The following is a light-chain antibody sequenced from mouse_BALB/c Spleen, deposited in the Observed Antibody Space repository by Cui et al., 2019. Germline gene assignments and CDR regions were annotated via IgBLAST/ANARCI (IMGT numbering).Light chain of an antibody. CDR3: QQWGSNPPMLT. CDR2: LTS. J-gene: IGKJ5*01. V-gene: IGKV4-68*01. Sequence: QIVLTQSPPLMSASPGEKVTMTCSASSSVSYMYWYQQKPRSSPKPWIYLTSNLASGVPARFSGSGSGTSYSLTISSMEAEDAATYCCQQWGSNPPMLTFGAGTKLELK. CDR1: SSVSY.